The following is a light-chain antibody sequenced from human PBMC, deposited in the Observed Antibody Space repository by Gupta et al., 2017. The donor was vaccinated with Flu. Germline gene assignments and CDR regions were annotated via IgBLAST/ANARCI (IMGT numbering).Light chain of an antibody. Sequence: DIQMTQSPSSLSASVGDRVTITCRASQSISTYLNWYQQKPGKAPNVLIYGASSLQSGVPSRFSGSASVTXFTLTIXILQPEDFATYYCQQSYSTVWTFGXWTKVEIK. CDR1: QSISTY. V-gene: IGKV1-39*01. J-gene: IGKJ1*01. CDR3: QQSYSTVWT. CDR2: GAS.